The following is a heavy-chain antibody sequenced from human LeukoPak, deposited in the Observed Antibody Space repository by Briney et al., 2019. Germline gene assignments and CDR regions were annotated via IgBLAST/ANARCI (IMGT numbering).Heavy chain of an antibody. CDR3: ARGVGSTSSNWFDP. V-gene: IGHV4-39*07. CDR1: GGSISSSSYY. CDR2: INHSGST. D-gene: IGHD1-26*01. J-gene: IGHJ5*02. Sequence: SETLSLTCTVSGGSISSSSYYWSWIRQPPGKGLEWIGEINHSGSTNYNPSLKSRVTISVDTSKNQFSLKLSSVTAADTAVYYCARGVGSTSSNWFDPWGQGTLVTVSS.